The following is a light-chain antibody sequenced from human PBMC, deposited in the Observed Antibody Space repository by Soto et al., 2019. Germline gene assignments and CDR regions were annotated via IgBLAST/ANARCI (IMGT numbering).Light chain of an antibody. J-gene: IGKJ5*01. CDR2: KVS. V-gene: IGKV2-30*01. CDR3: MQGTHWPIT. Sequence: DVVMTQSPLSLPVTLGQPASISCRSSQSLVYSDGNTYLNWCQQRPGKSPRRLIYKVSNRDSGVPDRFSGSGSGTDFTLKISRVEAEDVGVYYCMQGTHWPITFGQGTRLEIK. CDR1: QSLVYSDGNTY.